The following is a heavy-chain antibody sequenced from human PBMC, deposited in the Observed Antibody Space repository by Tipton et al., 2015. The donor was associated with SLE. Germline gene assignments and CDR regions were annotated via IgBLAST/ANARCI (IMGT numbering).Heavy chain of an antibody. D-gene: IGHD2/OR15-2a*01. CDR3: ARSYYFGLHYMGV. V-gene: IGHV3-66*02. CDR2: VYSDGNT. CDR1: GFTVSSNY. Sequence: SLRLSCAASGFTVSSNYINWVRQAPGKGLEWVSVVYSDGNTYYADSVKGRFTISRDNSKNTMYLQMNSLRVEDTAVYYCARSYYFGLHYMGVWGKGTTVPVPS. J-gene: IGHJ6*03.